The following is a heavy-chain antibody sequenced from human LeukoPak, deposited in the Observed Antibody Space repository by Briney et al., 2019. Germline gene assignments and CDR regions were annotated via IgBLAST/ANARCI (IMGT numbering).Heavy chain of an antibody. D-gene: IGHD1-26*01. V-gene: IGHV3-21*01. CDR2: ITSGSSHI. Sequence: SGGSLRLSCAASGFTFSSYNMNWVRQTPGQGLEWVSSITSGSSHIYYADSVKGRFTISRDNAKSSLYLQVNSLRAEDTAVYYCARDPYSGSYGADYYYYMDVWGKGTTVTISS. J-gene: IGHJ6*03. CDR3: ARDPYSGSYGADYYYYMDV. CDR1: GFTFSSYN.